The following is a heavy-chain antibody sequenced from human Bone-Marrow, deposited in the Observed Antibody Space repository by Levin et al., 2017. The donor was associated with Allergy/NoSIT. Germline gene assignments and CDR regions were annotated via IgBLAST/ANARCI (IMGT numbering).Heavy chain of an antibody. Sequence: GESLKISCAASGFTLSQYWMTWVRQAXGKGLEWVAKIKADGSEKYYVDSLKGRFSISRDNTRKSVSLQISNLRAEDTAVYYCARDSFSTSSGLDYYYGLDVWGQGTTVTV. CDR3: ARDSFSTSSGLDYYYGLDV. D-gene: IGHD2-2*01. V-gene: IGHV3-7*01. J-gene: IGHJ6*02. CDR1: GFTLSQYW. CDR2: IKADGSEK.